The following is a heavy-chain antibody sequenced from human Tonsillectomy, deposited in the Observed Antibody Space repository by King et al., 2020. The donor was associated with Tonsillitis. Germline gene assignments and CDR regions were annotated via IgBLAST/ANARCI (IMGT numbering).Heavy chain of an antibody. D-gene: IGHD3-3*01. CDR3: ARGKYDVWSGYPDYFDY. Sequence: QVQLQQWGAGLLKPSETLSLTCAVSGGSFSGYYWSWFRQPPGKGLEWIGEIYHSGSTTYNPSLNGGVTISLDTSTNKFSLKLSSVTAADTAVYYCARGKYDVWSGYPDYFDYWGQGTLVTVSS. CDR1: GGSFSGYY. J-gene: IGHJ4*02. V-gene: IGHV4-34*01. CDR2: IYHSGST.